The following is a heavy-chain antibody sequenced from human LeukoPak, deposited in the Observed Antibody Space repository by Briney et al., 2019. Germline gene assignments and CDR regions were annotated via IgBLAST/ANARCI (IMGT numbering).Heavy chain of an antibody. V-gene: IGHV4-39*01. J-gene: IGHJ4*02. CDR1: VDSISSTSYY. D-gene: IGHD6-19*01. CDR2: IYYTGAT. Sequence: SETLSLTCTVPVDSISSTSYYWGWIRQSPGAGLEWIGSIYYTGATYYNSSLKSRVTVSIDTSKNQFSLKLNSVTAADTAVYFCARQVVAVAGTGYFDYWGQGTLVTVSS. CDR3: ARQVVAVAGTGYFDY.